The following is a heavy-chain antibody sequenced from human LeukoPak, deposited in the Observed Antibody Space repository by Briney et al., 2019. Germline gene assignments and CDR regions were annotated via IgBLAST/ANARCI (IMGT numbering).Heavy chain of an antibody. V-gene: IGHV3-30*02. J-gene: IGHJ4*02. CDR1: GFTFSSYG. D-gene: IGHD2-21*02. Sequence: PGGSLRLSWAASGFTFSSYGMHWVRQAPGKGLEWVAFIRYDGSNKYYADSVKGRFTISRDNSKNTLYLQMNSLRAEDTAVYYCAKDHRAYCGGDCVDFDYWGQGTLVTVSS. CDR2: IRYDGSNK. CDR3: AKDHRAYCGGDCVDFDY.